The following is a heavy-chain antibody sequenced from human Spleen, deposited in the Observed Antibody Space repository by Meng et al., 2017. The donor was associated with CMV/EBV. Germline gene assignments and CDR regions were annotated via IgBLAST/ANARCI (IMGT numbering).Heavy chain of an antibody. CDR2: MENDGTYK. CDR3: VKFFRWDQPDDAFDI. J-gene: IGHJ3*02. V-gene: IGHV3-30*02. Sequence: GGSLRLSCAASGFTFSRYGMDWVRQTPGKGLEWVAFMENDGTYKYYADSVKGRFTISRDNSKNTLHLQMNSLRAEDTALYYCVKFFRWDQPDDAFDIWGHGTMVTVSS. D-gene: IGHD1-26*01. CDR1: GFTFSRYG.